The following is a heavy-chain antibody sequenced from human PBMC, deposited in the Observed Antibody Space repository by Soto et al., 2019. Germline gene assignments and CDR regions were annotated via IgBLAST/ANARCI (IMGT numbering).Heavy chain of an antibody. Sequence: QVQLVQSGAEVKKPGASVKVSCKASGYTFTSYGISWVRQAPGQGLEWMGWISAYNGNTNYAQKLQGRVTMTTDTSTSTAYMELRSLRSDDTAVYYCARVPITVGGVIVIEDWYFDLWGRGTLVTVSS. D-gene: IGHD3-16*02. CDR1: GYTFTSYG. J-gene: IGHJ2*01. CDR2: ISAYNGNT. V-gene: IGHV1-18*04. CDR3: ARVPITVGGVIVIEDWYFDL.